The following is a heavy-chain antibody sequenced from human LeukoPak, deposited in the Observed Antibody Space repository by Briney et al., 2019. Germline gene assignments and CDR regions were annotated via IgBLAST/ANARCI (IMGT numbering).Heavy chain of an antibody. CDR2: IKSKTDGGTT. Sequence: GGSLRLSCAASGFTFSNAWMSWVRQAPGKGLEWVGRIKSKTDGGTTDYAAPVKGRFTISRDNSKNTLYLQMNSLRAEDTAVYYCAKDPMDYDILTGDDAAHYYYGMDVWGKGTTVTVSS. J-gene: IGHJ6*04. CDR3: AKDPMDYDILTGDDAAHYYYGMDV. D-gene: IGHD3-9*01. CDR1: GFTFSNAW. V-gene: IGHV3-15*01.